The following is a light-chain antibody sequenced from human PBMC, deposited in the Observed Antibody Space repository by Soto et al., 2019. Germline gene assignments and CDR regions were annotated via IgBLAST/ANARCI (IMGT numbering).Light chain of an antibody. V-gene: IGKV3-15*01. CDR3: QQYNDWPPTT. J-gene: IGKJ5*01. CDR1: QSVNSN. CDR2: RAS. Sequence: EIVMTQSPATLSVSPGERATLSCRASQSVNSNLAWYQQKRGQAPRLLIYRASTRATGIPARFSGSGSGTEFTLTISSLQSEDFVVYYCQQYNDWPPTTFGQGTRL.